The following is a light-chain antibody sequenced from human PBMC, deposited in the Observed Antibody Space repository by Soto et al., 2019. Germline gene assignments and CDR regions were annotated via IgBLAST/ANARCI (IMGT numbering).Light chain of an antibody. Sequence: QAVVTQPASVSGSPGQSITISCTGTSSDVGGYNYVSWYQHHPGKAPKLMIYDVSNRPSGVSNRFSGSKSGNTASLTISGLQGEDGAEYYCSSYTRSITYVFGTGTKLTVL. V-gene: IGLV2-14*03. CDR2: DVS. CDR1: SSDVGGYNY. CDR3: SSYTRSITYV. J-gene: IGLJ1*01.